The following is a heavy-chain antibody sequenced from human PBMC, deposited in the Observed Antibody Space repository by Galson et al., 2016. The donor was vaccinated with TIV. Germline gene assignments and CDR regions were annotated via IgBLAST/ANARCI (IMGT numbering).Heavy chain of an antibody. CDR1: GYTFSDYY. Sequence: SVKVSCKASGYTFSDYYLHWVRQAPEQGLEWMGWINPKTGGTIYAQKFQGRVTLTRDTTISTVYTDVSGLTYDDTAVYYCARGYGSDPDYWGQGTLVTVSS. V-gene: IGHV1-2*02. D-gene: IGHD3-10*01. CDR3: ARGYGSDPDY. CDR2: INPKTGGT. J-gene: IGHJ4*02.